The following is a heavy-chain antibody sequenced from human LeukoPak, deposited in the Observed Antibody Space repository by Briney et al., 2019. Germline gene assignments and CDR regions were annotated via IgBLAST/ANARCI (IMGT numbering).Heavy chain of an antibody. Sequence: ASVKVSCKASGYNFISYIMSWVRQAPGQGLEWMGWINPNSGGTNYAQKFQGWVTMTRDTSISTAYMELSRLRSDDTAVYYCARGKGSIPDYWGQGTLVTVSS. CDR2: INPNSGGT. CDR1: GYNFISYI. J-gene: IGHJ4*02. D-gene: IGHD2-2*01. V-gene: IGHV1-2*04. CDR3: ARGKGSIPDY.